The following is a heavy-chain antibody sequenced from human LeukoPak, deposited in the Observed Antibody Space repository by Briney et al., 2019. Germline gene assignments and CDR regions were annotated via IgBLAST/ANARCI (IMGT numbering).Heavy chain of an antibody. Sequence: PSETLSLTCTVSGGSMSNYYWSWIRQPAGKGLEWIGRIYTSGSTNYNPSLKSRVTMSVDTSKNQFSLKLSSVTAADTAVYYCARGIYYYGSGSYSAYYFDYWGQGTLVTASS. V-gene: IGHV4-4*07. D-gene: IGHD3-10*01. CDR3: ARGIYYYGSGSYSAYYFDY. J-gene: IGHJ4*02. CDR1: GGSMSNYY. CDR2: IYTSGST.